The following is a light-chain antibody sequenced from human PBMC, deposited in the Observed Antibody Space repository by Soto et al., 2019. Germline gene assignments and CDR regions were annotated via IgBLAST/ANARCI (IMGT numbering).Light chain of an antibody. CDR3: QQYNNWPIT. CDR1: QSIYKW. V-gene: IGKV1-5*01. Sequence: DIQMTQSPSSLSASVGDRVTISCRASQSIYKWLVWYQQKPGKAPKLLIYDASSLESGVPSRFSGSGSGTEFTLTISSLQSEDFEVYYCQQYNNWPITFGQGTRLEIK. J-gene: IGKJ5*01. CDR2: DAS.